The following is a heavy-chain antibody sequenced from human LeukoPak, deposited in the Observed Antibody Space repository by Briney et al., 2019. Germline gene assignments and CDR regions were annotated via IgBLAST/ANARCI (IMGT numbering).Heavy chain of an antibody. Sequence: ASVTVSCKASGYTFTPSYMHWVRQAPGQGLEWVGWINLNSGGTNYAQKFQGRVTMTRDTSISTAYMEVTSLRSDDTAVYYCARSSGGSGRWGDNWFDPWGQGTLVIVSS. J-gene: IGHJ5*02. V-gene: IGHV1-2*02. CDR2: INLNSGGT. CDR1: GYTFTPSY. D-gene: IGHD3-10*01. CDR3: ARSSGGSGRWGDNWFDP.